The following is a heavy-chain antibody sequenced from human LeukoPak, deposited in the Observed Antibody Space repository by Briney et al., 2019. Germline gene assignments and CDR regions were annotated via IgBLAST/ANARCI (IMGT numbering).Heavy chain of an antibody. Sequence: GGSLRLSCAASGFTFSGYSMSWVRQAPGKGLEWVSYISSSSSTIYYADSVKGRFTTSRDNAKNSLYLQMNSLRAEDTAVYYCARDDSNYFELYYMDVWGKGTTVTVS. J-gene: IGHJ6*03. CDR1: GFTFSGYS. V-gene: IGHV3-48*01. CDR3: ARDDSNYFELYYMDV. CDR2: ISSSSSTI. D-gene: IGHD4-11*01.